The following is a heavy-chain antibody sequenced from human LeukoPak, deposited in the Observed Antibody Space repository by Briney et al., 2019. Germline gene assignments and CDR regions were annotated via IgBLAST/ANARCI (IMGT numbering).Heavy chain of an antibody. Sequence: ASVKVSCKASGYTFTGYYMHWVRQAPGQGLEWMGRINPNSGGTNYAQKFQGRVTMTRDTSISTAYMELSRLRSDDTAVYYCPRWRVSSSSRYYFDYWGQGTLVTVSS. D-gene: IGHD6-6*01. J-gene: IGHJ4*02. CDR1: GYTFTGYY. CDR3: PRWRVSSSSRYYFDY. V-gene: IGHV1-2*06. CDR2: INPNSGGT.